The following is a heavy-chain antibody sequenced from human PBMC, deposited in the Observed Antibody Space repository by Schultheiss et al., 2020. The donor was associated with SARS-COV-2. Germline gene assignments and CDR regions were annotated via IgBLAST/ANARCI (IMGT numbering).Heavy chain of an antibody. J-gene: IGHJ6*02. CDR1: GGSISSGDYY. CDR3: ARNIAARPYYYYGMDV. V-gene: IGHV4-30-4*01. CDR2: IYYSGST. D-gene: IGHD6-6*01. Sequence: SETLSLTCTVSGGSISSGDYYWSWIRQPPGKGLEWIGYIYYSGSTYYNPSLKSRVTISVDTSKNQFSLKLSSVTAADTAVYYCARNIAARPYYYYGMDVWGQGTTVTVSS.